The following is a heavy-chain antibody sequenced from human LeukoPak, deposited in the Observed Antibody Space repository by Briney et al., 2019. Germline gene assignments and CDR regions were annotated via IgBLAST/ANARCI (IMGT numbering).Heavy chain of an antibody. Sequence: SQTLSLTCTVSGGSISSGDYYWSWIRQPPGKGLEWIGYIYYSGRTYYNPSLKSRVTISVDTSKNQFSLKLSSVTAADTAVYYCARDRPGDSYGMDVWGKGTTVTVSS. D-gene: IGHD3-10*01. J-gene: IGHJ6*04. CDR2: IYYSGRT. CDR1: GGSISSGDYY. CDR3: ARDRPGDSYGMDV. V-gene: IGHV4-30-4*01.